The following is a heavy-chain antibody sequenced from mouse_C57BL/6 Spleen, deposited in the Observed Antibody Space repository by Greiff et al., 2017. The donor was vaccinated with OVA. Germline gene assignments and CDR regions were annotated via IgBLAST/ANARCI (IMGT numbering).Heavy chain of an antibody. Sequence: EVKLVESGGGLVQPGGSLSLSCAASGFTFTDYYMSWVRQPPGKALEWLGFIRNKANGYTTEYSASVKGRFTISRDNSQSILYRQMNALRAADSATYYCESLNWGSHYYAMDYWGQGTSVTVSS. CDR3: ESLNWGSHYYAMDY. J-gene: IGHJ4*01. CDR1: GFTFTDYY. V-gene: IGHV7-3*01. CDR2: IRNKANGYTT. D-gene: IGHD4-1*02.